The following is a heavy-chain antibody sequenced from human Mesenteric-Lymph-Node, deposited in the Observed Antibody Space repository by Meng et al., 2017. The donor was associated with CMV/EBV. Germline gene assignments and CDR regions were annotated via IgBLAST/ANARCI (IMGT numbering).Heavy chain of an antibody. J-gene: IGHJ4*02. CDR1: GFTFSTYW. V-gene: IGHV3-7*01. CDR2: IKVDGSEK. CDR3: VRGGSSGLRNFDY. Sequence: GSLRLSCAASGFTFSTYWMSWVRQAPGKGLEWVANIKVDGSEKNYVDSVKGRFTISRDNAENSLFLQMNSLSAEDTAVYYCVRGGSSGLRNFDYWGQGTLVTVSS. D-gene: IGHD3-10*01.